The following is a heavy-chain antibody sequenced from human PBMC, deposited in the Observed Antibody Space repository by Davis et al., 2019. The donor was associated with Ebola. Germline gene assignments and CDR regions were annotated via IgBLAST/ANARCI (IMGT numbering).Heavy chain of an antibody. D-gene: IGHD3-22*01. V-gene: IGHV3-23*01. CDR3: ARDEYYYDSSGYQIKNFDY. CDR1: GFTFRSYA. Sequence: GGSLRLSCAASGFTFRSYAMTWVRQAPGKGLEWVSEISGSGGSTNYADSVKGRFTISRDNSKNTLYLQMNSLRAEDTAVYYCARDEYYYDSSGYQIKNFDYWGQGTLVTVSS. J-gene: IGHJ4*02. CDR2: ISGSGGST.